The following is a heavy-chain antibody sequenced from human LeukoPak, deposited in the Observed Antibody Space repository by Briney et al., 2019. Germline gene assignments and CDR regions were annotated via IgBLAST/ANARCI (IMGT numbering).Heavy chain of an antibody. J-gene: IGHJ4*02. V-gene: IGHV3-48*01. CDR1: GFTFSSYS. CDR2: ISSSSSTI. D-gene: IGHD3-3*01. Sequence: GGSLRLSCAASGFTFSSYSMNWVRQAPGKGLEWVSYISSSSSTIYYADSVKGRFTISRDNAKNSLYLQMNSLRAEDTAVYYCARDIEARNFWSGYYTADYWGQGTLVTVSS. CDR3: ARDIEARNFWSGYYTADY.